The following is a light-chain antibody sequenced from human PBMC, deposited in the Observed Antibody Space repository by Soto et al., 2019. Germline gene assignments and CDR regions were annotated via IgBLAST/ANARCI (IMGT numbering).Light chain of an antibody. CDR2: EVT. V-gene: IGLV2-8*01. CDR3: NSYAGSNKKI. J-gene: IGLJ2*01. Sequence: QSVLTQPPSASGSPGRSVTISCTGTSSDVGGYNYVSWYQQHPGKAPKLMIYEVTKRPSGVPDRFSGSKSGNTASLTVSGLQAEDEADYYCNSYAGSNKKIFGGGTKLTVL. CDR1: SSDVGGYNY.